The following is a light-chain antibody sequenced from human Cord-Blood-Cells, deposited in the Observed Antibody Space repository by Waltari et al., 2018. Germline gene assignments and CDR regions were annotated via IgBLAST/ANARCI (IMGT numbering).Light chain of an antibody. J-gene: IGKJ4*01. V-gene: IGKV1-33*01. Sequence: DIQLTQSPSSLSSSVGDRVTITCQASQYISNYLNWYQQKPGKAPKLLIYDASNLETGVPSRFSGSGSGTDFTFTISSLQPEDTATYYCQQYDNRLTFGGGTKVEIK. CDR1: QYISNY. CDR3: QQYDNRLT. CDR2: DAS.